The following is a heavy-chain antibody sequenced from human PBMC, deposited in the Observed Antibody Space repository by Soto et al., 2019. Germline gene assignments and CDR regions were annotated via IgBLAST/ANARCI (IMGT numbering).Heavy chain of an antibody. V-gene: IGHV4-59*01. CDR1: GGSISSYY. J-gene: IGHJ6*02. CDR3: ARASFPQKRSGSWDQYYGMDV. CDR2: IYYSGST. Sequence: ASETLSLTCTVSGGSISSYYWSWIRQPPGKGLEWIGYIYYSGSTNYNPSLKSRVTISVDTSKNQFSLKLSSVTAADTAVYYCARASFPQKRSGSWDQYYGMDVWGQGTTVTVSS. D-gene: IGHD3-10*01.